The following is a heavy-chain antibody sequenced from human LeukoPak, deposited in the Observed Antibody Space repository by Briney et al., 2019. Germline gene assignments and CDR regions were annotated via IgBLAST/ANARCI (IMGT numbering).Heavy chain of an antibody. CDR3: ARGRGYGSGSSPLYYFDY. D-gene: IGHD3-10*01. CDR1: GGTFSSYA. Sequence: RASVKVSCKASGGTFSSYAISWVRQAPGQGLEWMGGIIPIFRTANYAQKSQGRVTITADKSTSTAYMELSSLRSEDTAVYYCARGRGYGSGSSPLYYFDYWGQGTLVTVSS. V-gene: IGHV1-69*06. CDR2: IIPIFRTA. J-gene: IGHJ4*02.